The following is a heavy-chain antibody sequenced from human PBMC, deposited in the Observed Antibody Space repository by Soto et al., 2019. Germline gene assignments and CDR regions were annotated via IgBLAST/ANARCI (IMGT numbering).Heavy chain of an antibody. J-gene: IGHJ6*02. V-gene: IGHV1-2*02. D-gene: IGHD2-21*02. Sequence: GASVKVSCKASGYTFTGYYMHWVRQAPGHGLEWMGWINPNSGGTNYAQKFQGRVTMTRDTSISTAYMELSRLRSDDTAVYYCARDPDLGVTRDYYYYGMDVWGQGTTVTVSS. CDR3: ARDPDLGVTRDYYYYGMDV. CDR2: INPNSGGT. CDR1: GYTFTGYY.